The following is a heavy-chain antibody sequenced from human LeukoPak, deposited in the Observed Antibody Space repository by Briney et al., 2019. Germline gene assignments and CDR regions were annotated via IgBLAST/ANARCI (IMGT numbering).Heavy chain of an antibody. J-gene: IGHJ1*01. V-gene: IGHV3-23*01. CDR1: GFIFSNFA. CDR3: ARDPNGDYIGAFDFQR. Sequence: GGSLRLSCAASGFIFSNFAMSWVRQAPGKGLEWVSSIRGGGANPHYADSVRGRFTISRDNSKNTLYVQMNSLRADDSAVYYCARDPNGDYIGAFDFQRWGLGTQVTVSS. CDR2: IRGGGANP. D-gene: IGHD4-17*01.